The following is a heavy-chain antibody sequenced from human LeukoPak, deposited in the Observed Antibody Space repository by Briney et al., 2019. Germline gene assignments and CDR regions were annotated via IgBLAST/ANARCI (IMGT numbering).Heavy chain of an antibody. CDR2: IYHSGST. J-gene: IGHJ4*02. D-gene: IGHD3-10*01. CDR3: ARERRGDHDGEPFDY. CDR1: GGSISSGGYY. V-gene: IGHV4-30-2*01. Sequence: SETLSLTCTVSGGSISSGGYYWSWIRQPPGKGLEWIGYIYHSGSTYYNPSLKSRVTISVDRSKNQFSLKLSSVTAADTAVYYCARERRGDHDGEPFDYWGQGTLVTVSS.